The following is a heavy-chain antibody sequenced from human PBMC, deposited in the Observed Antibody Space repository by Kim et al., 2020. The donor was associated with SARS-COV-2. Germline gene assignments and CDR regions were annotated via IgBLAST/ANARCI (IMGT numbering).Heavy chain of an antibody. V-gene: IGHV3-21*01. Sequence: GGSLRLSCAASGFTFSSYSMNWVRQAPGKGLEWVSSISSSSSYIYYADSVKGRFTISRDNAKNSLYLQMNSLRAEDTAVYYCARDYGPTYDFWSGYRNNWFDPWGQGTLVTVSS. CDR1: GFTFSSYS. CDR2: ISSSSSYI. CDR3: ARDYGPTYDFWSGYRNNWFDP. J-gene: IGHJ5*02. D-gene: IGHD3-3*01.